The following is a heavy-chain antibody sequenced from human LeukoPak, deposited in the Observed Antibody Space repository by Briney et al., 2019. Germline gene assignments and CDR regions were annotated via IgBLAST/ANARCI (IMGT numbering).Heavy chain of an antibody. CDR2: IIPIFGTA. J-gene: IGHJ5*02. V-gene: IGHV1-69*13. CDR1: GGTFSSYA. D-gene: IGHD6-13*01. Sequence: SVKVSCKASGGTFSSYAISWVRQAPGQGLEWMGGIIPIFGTANYAQKFQGRVTITADESTSTAYMELSSLRSEDTAVYYCARVPGIAAAGWFDPWGQGTLVTVSS. CDR3: ARVPGIAAAGWFDP.